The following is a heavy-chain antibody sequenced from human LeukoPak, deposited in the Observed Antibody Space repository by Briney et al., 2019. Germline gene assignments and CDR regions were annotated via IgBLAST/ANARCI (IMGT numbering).Heavy chain of an antibody. V-gene: IGHV4-59*08. Sequence: SETLSLTRTLSGGSISSHYWSWIRHPPGKGLEWIGYIYNSGSTNYNPSLKSRVTMSVDTSKNQFSLRLSSVTAADTAVYYCARHGSSYSFDCWGQGTLVTVSS. CDR2: IYNSGST. CDR3: ARHGSSYSFDC. D-gene: IGHD6-13*01. J-gene: IGHJ4*02. CDR1: GGSISSHY.